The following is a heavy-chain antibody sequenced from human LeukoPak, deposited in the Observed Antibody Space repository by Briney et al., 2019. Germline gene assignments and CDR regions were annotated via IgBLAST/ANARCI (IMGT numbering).Heavy chain of an antibody. CDR2: IYYSGST. V-gene: IGHV4-59*01. CDR1: GGSISSYY. CDR3: AREGLYFDY. D-gene: IGHD2-15*01. J-gene: IGHJ4*02. Sequence: SSETLSLTCTVSGGSISSYYWSWIRQPAGKGLEWIGYIYYSGSTNYNPSLKSRVTISVDTSKNQFSLKLSSVTAADTAVYYCAREGLYFDYWAREPWSPSPQ.